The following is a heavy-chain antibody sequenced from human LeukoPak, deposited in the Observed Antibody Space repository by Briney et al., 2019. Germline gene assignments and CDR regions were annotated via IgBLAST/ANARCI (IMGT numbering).Heavy chain of an antibody. J-gene: IGHJ4*02. D-gene: IGHD4-23*01. CDR2: ISHSGNT. V-gene: IGHV4-38-2*02. CDR1: GYSISSGYF. Sequence: PSETLSLTCSVSGYSISSGYFWAWIRQPPGKGLEWIGSISHSGNTCYTPSLKSRVTISADTSRNQFSLELRSVTAADTALYYCAREDGGTHSSDYWGQGTLVTVSS. CDR3: AREDGGTHSSDY.